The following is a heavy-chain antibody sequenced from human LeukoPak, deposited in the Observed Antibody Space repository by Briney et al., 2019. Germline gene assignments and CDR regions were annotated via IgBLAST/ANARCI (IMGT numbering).Heavy chain of an antibody. Sequence: GGSLRLSCAASGFTFSNSWMTWVRQAPGKGLEWVADIKGDGSTKVYVDSVKGRFTISRDNAKNSLYLQMNSLRAEDTAVYYCARRADGDYYYYYMDVWGKGTTVTVSS. CDR1: GFTFSNSW. J-gene: IGHJ6*03. V-gene: IGHV3-7*01. CDR3: ARRADGDYYYYYMDV. CDR2: IKGDGSTK. D-gene: IGHD6-13*01.